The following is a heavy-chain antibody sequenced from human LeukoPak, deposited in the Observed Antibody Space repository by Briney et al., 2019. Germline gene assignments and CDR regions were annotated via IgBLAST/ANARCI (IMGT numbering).Heavy chain of an antibody. D-gene: IGHD4-17*01. CDR2: IYHSGST. CDR1: GGSISSGGYS. CDR3: ARVVGDYVGNWFDP. Sequence: PSQTLSLTCAVSGGSISSGGYSWSWIRQPPGKGLEWIGYIYHSGSTYYNPSLKSRVTISVDRSKNQFSLKLSSVTAADTAVYYCARVVGDYVGNWFDPWGQGTLVTVSS. J-gene: IGHJ5*02. V-gene: IGHV4-30-2*01.